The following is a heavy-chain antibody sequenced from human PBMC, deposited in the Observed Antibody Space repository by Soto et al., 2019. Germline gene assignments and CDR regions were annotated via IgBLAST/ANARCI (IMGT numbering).Heavy chain of an antibody. D-gene: IGHD3-3*01. Sequence: QLQLQESGPGLVKPSETLSLTCTVSGGSISSSSYYWDWIRQPPGKGLEGIGSIYYSGSTYYHPSLKCRVTISVDTSKNQFSLKLRSVTAADTAVYYCYFFTVYNWFDPWGQGTLVTASS. CDR1: GGSISSSSYY. CDR3: YFFTVYNWFDP. J-gene: IGHJ5*02. V-gene: IGHV4-39*01. CDR2: IYYSGST.